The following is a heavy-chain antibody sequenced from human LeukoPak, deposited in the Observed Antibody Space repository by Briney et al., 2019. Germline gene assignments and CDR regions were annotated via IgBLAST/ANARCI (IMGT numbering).Heavy chain of an antibody. CDR3: ARPWSDAFDI. J-gene: IGHJ3*02. CDR1: GGSISSSSYY. V-gene: IGHV4-39*01. CDR2: IYYSGST. Sequence: SETLSLTCTVSGGSISSSSYYWGWIRQPRGKGLEWIGSIYYSGSTYYNPSLKSRVTISVDTSKNQFSLKLSSVTAADTAVYYCARPWSDAFDIWGQGTMVTVSS.